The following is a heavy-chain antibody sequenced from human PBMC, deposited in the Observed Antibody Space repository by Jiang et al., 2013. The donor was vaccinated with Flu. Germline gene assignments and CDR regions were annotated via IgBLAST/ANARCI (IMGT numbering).Heavy chain of an antibody. V-gene: IGHV1-69*04. J-gene: IGHJ5*02. CDR3: ARVGVTYSSGWNWFDP. CDR1: GGTFSSYA. Sequence: SGAEVKKPGSSVKVSCKASGGTFSSYAINWVRQAPGQGLEWMGRIIPILQITNYTQKFQDRVTFTADKSTSTAYMELSSLSFEDTAVYYCARVGVTYSSGWNWFDPWGQGTPVTVSS. CDR2: IIPILQIT. D-gene: IGHD6-19*01.